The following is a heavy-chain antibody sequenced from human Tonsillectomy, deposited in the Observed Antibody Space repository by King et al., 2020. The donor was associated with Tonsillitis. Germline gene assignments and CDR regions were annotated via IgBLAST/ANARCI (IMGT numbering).Heavy chain of an antibody. CDR2: ISGSGGST. Sequence: VQLVESGGGLVQPGGSLRLSCAASGFTFSSYAMSWVRQAPGKGLEWVSAISGSGGSTYYADSVKGRFTISRDNSKNTLYLQMNSLRAEDTAVYYCAKDIGRVTTVVKVYYYYGMDVWGQGTTVTVSS. D-gene: IGHD4-23*01. CDR1: GFTFSSYA. J-gene: IGHJ6*02. CDR3: AKDIGRVTTVVKVYYYYGMDV. V-gene: IGHV3-23*04.